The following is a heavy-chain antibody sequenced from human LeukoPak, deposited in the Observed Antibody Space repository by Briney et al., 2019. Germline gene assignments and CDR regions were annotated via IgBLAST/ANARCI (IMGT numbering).Heavy chain of an antibody. D-gene: IGHD2-21*02. V-gene: IGHV3-23*01. CDR1: GFTFSSYS. CDR3: AKEPRHCGGDCFSLLDS. Sequence: GGSLRLSCAASGFTFSSYSMSWVRQAPGKRLEWVSLISGSAGRTYYADSVKGRFTISRDNSKNTLYLQMSSLRAEDTAVYYCAKEPRHCGGDCFSLLDSWGQGTLVTVSS. J-gene: IGHJ4*02. CDR2: ISGSAGRT.